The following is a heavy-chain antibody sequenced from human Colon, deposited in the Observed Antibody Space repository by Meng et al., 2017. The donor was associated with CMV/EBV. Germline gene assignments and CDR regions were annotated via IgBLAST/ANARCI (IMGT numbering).Heavy chain of an antibody. CDR1: GYTFTGYD. CDR3: ATVSSGYYLYFQH. D-gene: IGHD3-22*01. CDR2: INPNSGGT. V-gene: IGHV1-2*02. Sequence: VQMVQSGAEVKKPGASVKVSCKASGYTFTGYDMHWVRQAPGQGLEWMGWINPNSGGTNYAQKFQGRVTMTRDTSISTAYMELSRLRSDDTAVYYCATVSSGYYLYFQHWGQGTLVTVSS. J-gene: IGHJ1*01.